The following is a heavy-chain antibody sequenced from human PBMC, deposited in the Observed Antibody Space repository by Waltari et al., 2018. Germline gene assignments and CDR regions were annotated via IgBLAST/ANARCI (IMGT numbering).Heavy chain of an antibody. J-gene: IGHJ3*02. CDR2: IYSGGET. V-gene: IGHV3-53*01. D-gene: IGHD7-27*01. Sequence: EVQLVESGGGLIQPGGSLRLSCEVSGFTVSNNYIGWVRQAPGTGVGWVSVIYSGGETYDADAVRGRFTIARDNSKNTLYLQMNSLRVEDTALYYCATWTGGSLGAFDNWGQGTMVTVSS. CDR3: ATWTGGSLGAFDN. CDR1: GFTVSNNY.